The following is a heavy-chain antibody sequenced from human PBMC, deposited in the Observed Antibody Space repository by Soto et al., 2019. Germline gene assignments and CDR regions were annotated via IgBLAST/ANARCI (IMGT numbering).Heavy chain of an antibody. CDR2: ISYSGNT. V-gene: IGHV4-59*01. Sequence: PSETLSLTCTVSGGSISNYYLSWIRQPPGKGLDYIGYISYSGNTNYNPSLKSRVTISVDTSKNQLSLKLNSVTAADTAMYFCARTDYYDSSGSFGYWGQGTLVTVSS. D-gene: IGHD3-22*01. J-gene: IGHJ4*02. CDR3: ARTDYYDSSGSFGY. CDR1: GGSISNYY.